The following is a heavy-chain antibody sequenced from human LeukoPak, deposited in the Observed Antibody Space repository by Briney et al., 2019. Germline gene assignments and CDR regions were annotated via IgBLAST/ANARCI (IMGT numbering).Heavy chain of an antibody. D-gene: IGHD2-2*01. CDR1: GFTFSDYY. CDR3: AKDQDSVVVPAAPPYYYYGMDV. Sequence: GGSLRLSCAASGFTFSDYYMSWIRQAPGKGLEWVSYISSSGSTIYYADSVKGRFTISRDNAKNSLCLQMNSLRAEDTAVYYCAKDQDSVVVPAAPPYYYYGMDVWGQGTTVTVSS. CDR2: ISSSGSTI. J-gene: IGHJ6*02. V-gene: IGHV3-11*01.